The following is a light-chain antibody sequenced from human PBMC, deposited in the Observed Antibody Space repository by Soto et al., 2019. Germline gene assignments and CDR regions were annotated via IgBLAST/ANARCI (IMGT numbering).Light chain of an antibody. J-gene: IGKJ1*01. V-gene: IGKV1-39*01. CDR3: HQTYSTQWT. CDR2: TAS. CDR1: QTISNH. Sequence: DIQMTQSPTSLSASVGDRVTITCRASQTISNHLNWYQQKPGKAPKLLIYTASSLQSGVPSRFSGSGSGTDFTLTISSLQPEDFATYYCHQTYSTQWTFGQGTKVEVK.